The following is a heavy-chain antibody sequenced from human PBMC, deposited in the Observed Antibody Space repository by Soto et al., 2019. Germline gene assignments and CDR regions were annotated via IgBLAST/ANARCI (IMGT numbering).Heavy chain of an antibody. D-gene: IGHD2-2*01. Sequence: SQTLSLTCAISGYSVPSNSAAWNWIRQSPSRGLEWLGRTYYRSKWYNDYAVSVKSRITINPDTSKNQFSLQLNSVTPEDTAVYYCARDQYCSSTSCYRENWFDPWGQGTLVTVS. J-gene: IGHJ5*02. CDR2: TYYRSKWYN. CDR3: ARDQYCSSTSCYRENWFDP. CDR1: GYSVPSNSAA. V-gene: IGHV6-1*01.